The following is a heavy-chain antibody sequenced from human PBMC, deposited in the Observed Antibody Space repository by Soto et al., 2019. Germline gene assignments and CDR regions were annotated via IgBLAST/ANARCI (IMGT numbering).Heavy chain of an antibody. D-gene: IGHD2-15*01. CDR2: IIPIFGTA. CDR3: ARVDDCSGGSCYSSWFDP. V-gene: IGHV1-69*06. Sequence: QVQLVQSGAEVKKPGSSVKVSCKASGGTFSSYAISWVRQAPGQGLEWMGGIIPIFGTANYAQKFQGRVTITADKSTSKAYMELSSLRSEDTAVYYCARVDDCSGGSCYSSWFDPWGQGTLVTVSS. CDR1: GGTFSSYA. J-gene: IGHJ5*02.